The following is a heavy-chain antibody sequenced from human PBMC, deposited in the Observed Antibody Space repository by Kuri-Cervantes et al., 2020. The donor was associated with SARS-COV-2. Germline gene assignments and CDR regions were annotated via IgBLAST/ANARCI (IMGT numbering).Heavy chain of an antibody. V-gene: IGHV4-4*07. J-gene: IGHJ4*02. CDR1: GGSIISYY. D-gene: IGHD3-3*01. CDR2: MHTSGST. CDR3: VGLFFLANDDTEADY. Sequence: SETLSLTCTVSGGSIISYYGSWIRQPAGKGREWIGRMHTSGSTNYNPSLKSLVTMSVDPSKNQLSLKLQSVAAADTAIYCCVGLFFLANDDTEADYWGRGTLVTVSS.